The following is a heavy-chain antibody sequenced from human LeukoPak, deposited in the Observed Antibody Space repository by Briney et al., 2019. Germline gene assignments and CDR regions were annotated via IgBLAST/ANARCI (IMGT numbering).Heavy chain of an antibody. V-gene: IGHV3-48*03. D-gene: IGHD6-13*01. CDR3: AREYSSTRYAGRGLFDY. Sequence: GGSLRLSCAASGFTYSNYGMNWVRQAPGKGLEWLSYISSSGSTINYADSVKGRVTISRGNAKNSLYLQMNSLRAEDTAIYYCAREYSSTRYAGRGLFDYWGQGTLVTVSS. J-gene: IGHJ4*02. CDR1: GFTYSNYG. CDR2: ISSSGSTI.